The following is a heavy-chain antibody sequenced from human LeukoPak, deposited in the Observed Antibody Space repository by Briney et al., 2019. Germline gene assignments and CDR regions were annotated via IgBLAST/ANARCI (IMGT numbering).Heavy chain of an antibody. CDR1: GFTSANYW. CDR3: ARDVFPFGTPFDY. Sequence: PGGSLRLSCAASGFTSANYWMTWVRQAPGKGLEWVANIKQDGTEKFYVDSVEGRFTISRDNVKNSLYLQMNSLRVEDTAIYYCARDVFPFGTPFDYWGQGALVTVSS. D-gene: IGHD3-10*01. V-gene: IGHV3-7*01. CDR2: IKQDGTEK. J-gene: IGHJ4*02.